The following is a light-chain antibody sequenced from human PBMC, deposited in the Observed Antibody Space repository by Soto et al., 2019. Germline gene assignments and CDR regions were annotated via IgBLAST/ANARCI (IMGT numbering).Light chain of an antibody. CDR1: QSVSSSY. V-gene: IGKV3-20*01. J-gene: IGKJ1*01. Sequence: EFVLTQSPGTLSLSPGERATLSCMASQSVSSSYLAWYQQKPGQAPRLLIYGASSRATGIPDRFSGSGSGTDFTLTISRLEPEDFPVYYCQQYGSSPWTFGQGTKVDNK. CDR2: GAS. CDR3: QQYGSSPWT.